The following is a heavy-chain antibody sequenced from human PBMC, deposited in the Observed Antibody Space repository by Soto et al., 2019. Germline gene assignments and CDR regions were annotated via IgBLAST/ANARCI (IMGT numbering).Heavy chain of an antibody. D-gene: IGHD3-22*01. CDR3: TTEAYDNSGSLAFDI. CDR2: IFHTGTT. CDR1: GGSITNYY. Sequence: SETLSLTYTVSGGSITNYYYSWIRQPPGKGLEWIGYIFHTGTTSYNPSLKSRVTLSVDTSQNQFSLKLNSVTAADTAVYYCTTEAYDNSGSLAFDIWGPGTLVTVSS. V-gene: IGHV4-59*08. J-gene: IGHJ3*02.